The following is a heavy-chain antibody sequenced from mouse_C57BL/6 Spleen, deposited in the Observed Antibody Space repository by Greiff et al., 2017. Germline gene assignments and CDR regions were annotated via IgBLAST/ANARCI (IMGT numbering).Heavy chain of an antibody. CDR1: GYTFTSYV. CDR3: ARCGLRQGDYYFDY. D-gene: IGHD2-4*01. J-gene: IGHJ2*01. CDR2: INPSSGYT. Sequence: VQLQQSGAELAKPGASVKLSCKASGYTFTSYVMHWVKQRPGQGLEWIGYINPSSGYTKYNQKFKDKATLTAEKSASTAYVQLSSMTYEDSAVYFCARCGLRQGDYYFDYWGQGTTLTVSS. V-gene: IGHV1-7*01.